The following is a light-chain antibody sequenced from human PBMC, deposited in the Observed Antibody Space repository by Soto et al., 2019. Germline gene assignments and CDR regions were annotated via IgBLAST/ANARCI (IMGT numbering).Light chain of an antibody. J-gene: IGLJ3*02. CDR2: ANN. CDR1: SSNIGSNT. V-gene: IGLV1-44*01. CDR3: AAWDDTLNGQV. Sequence: QSVLTQPPSASGTPGQRVTISCSGSSSNIGSNTVNWYQQLPGTAPKLLIHANNQRPSGVPDRFSGSKSGTSVSLAISGLRSEDEATYYCAAWDDTLNGQVFGGGTKLTVL.